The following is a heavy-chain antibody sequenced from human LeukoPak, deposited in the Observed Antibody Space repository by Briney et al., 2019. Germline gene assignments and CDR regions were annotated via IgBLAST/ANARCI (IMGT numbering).Heavy chain of an antibody. CDR3: AREWRYYDILTGYSRSESYYFDY. D-gene: IGHD3-9*01. CDR2: IYYSGST. Sequence: SETLSLTCTVPGGSISSYYWSWIRQPPGKGLEWIGYIYYSGSTNYNPSLKSRVTISVDTSKNQFSLRLSSVTAADTAVYYCAREWRYYDILTGYSRSESYYFDYWGQGTLVTVSS. J-gene: IGHJ4*02. V-gene: IGHV4-59*01. CDR1: GGSISSYY.